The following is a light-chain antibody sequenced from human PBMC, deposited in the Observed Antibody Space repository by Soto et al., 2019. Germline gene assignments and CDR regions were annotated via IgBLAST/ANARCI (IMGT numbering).Light chain of an antibody. CDR1: ESIDSW. V-gene: IGKV1-5*03. CDR3: QQYNSYRS. Sequence: DIQMTQSPSTLSASVGDRVTITCRATESIDSWLAWHQQKPGRPPKLLISKASSLESGVTSRFSGSGFGTEFTLTISSLQPDDFATYYCQQYNSYRSFGQGTKVEI. CDR2: KAS. J-gene: IGKJ1*01.